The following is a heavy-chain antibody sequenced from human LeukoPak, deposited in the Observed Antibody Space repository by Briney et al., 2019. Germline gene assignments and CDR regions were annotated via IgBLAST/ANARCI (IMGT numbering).Heavy chain of an antibody. CDR2: IWYDGSNK. D-gene: IGHD6-19*01. CDR1: GFTFSSYG. Sequence: PGRSLRLSCAASGFTFSSYGMHWVRQAPGKGPEWVAVIWYDGSNKYYADSVKGRFTISRDNSKNTLYLQMNSLRAEDTAVYYCAGGASSGWYFDYYYGMDVWGQGTTVTVSS. J-gene: IGHJ6*02. V-gene: IGHV3-33*01. CDR3: AGGASSGWYFDYYYGMDV.